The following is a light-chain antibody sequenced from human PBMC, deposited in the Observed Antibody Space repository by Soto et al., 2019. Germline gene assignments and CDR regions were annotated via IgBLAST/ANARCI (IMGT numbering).Light chain of an antibody. CDR3: CSFSSITTRI. CDR2: DVT. CDR1: SSDVGGYDY. Sequence: QSALTQPASVSGSPGQSITISCTGTSSDVGGYDYVSWYQQHPGKAPKLMIYDVTNRPSGVSTRFSASKSCNTASLTISGLQAEDEADYYCCSFSSITTRIFGGGTQLTVL. V-gene: IGLV2-14*03. J-gene: IGLJ2*01.